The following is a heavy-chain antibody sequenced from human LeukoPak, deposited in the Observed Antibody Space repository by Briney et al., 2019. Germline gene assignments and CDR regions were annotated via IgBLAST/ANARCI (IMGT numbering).Heavy chain of an antibody. Sequence: SETLSLTCTVSGGSISSYYWSWIQQPPGKGLEWIGYIYYSGSTNYNPSLKSRVTTSVDTPKNQFSLKLSSVTAADTAVYYCARSVADYYDSSGYQNYGMDVWGQGTTVTVSS. CDR3: ARSVADYYDSSGYQNYGMDV. V-gene: IGHV4-59*01. CDR2: IYYSGST. D-gene: IGHD3-22*01. J-gene: IGHJ6*02. CDR1: GGSISSYY.